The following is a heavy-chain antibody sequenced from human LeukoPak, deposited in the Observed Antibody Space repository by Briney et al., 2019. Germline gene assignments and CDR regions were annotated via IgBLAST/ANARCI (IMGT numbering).Heavy chain of an antibody. CDR1: GGSFSGYY. V-gene: IGHV4-34*01. CDR2: INHSGST. D-gene: IGHD6-19*01. Sequence: PSETLSLTCAVYGGSFSGYYWSWIRQPPGKGLEWIGEINHSGSTNYNPSLKSRVTISVDTSKNQFSLKLSSVTAAGTAVYYCARGLAVAGTYYYYYYGMDVWGQGTTVTVSS. CDR3: ARGLAVAGTYYYYYYGMDV. J-gene: IGHJ6*02.